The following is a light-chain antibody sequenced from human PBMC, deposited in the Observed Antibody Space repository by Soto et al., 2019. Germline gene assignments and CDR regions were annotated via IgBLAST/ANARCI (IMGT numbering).Light chain of an antibody. J-gene: IGKJ1*01. CDR1: QSVTSSY. V-gene: IGKV3-20*01. Sequence: EIVFTQSPSTLSLNPGERATLSCRASQSVTSSYLAWYQQKPGQAPRLLIYGASIRATGIPDRFSGSGSGADFTLTISRLEPEDFAVYYCQRYGSSPPWTFGQGTKVDIK. CDR2: GAS. CDR3: QRYGSSPPWT.